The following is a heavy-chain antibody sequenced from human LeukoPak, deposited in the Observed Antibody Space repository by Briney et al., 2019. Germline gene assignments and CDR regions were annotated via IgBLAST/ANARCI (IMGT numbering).Heavy chain of an antibody. CDR1: GGSITNYY. D-gene: IGHD6-19*01. J-gene: IGHJ6*03. CDR2: IYYSGST. Sequence: SETLSLTCTVSGGSITNYYWSWIRQPPGKGLEWIGYIYYSGSTKYNPSLKSRVTISVDTSKNQFSLKLSSVTAADTAVYYCAGIAVAGPYYYYYMDVWGKGTTVTISS. CDR3: AGIAVAGPYYYYYMDV. V-gene: IGHV4-59*01.